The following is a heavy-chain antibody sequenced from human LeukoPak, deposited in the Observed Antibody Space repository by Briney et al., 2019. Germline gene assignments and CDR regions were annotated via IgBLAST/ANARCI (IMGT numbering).Heavy chain of an antibody. CDR1: GVSMTNDR. CDR2: MSDSGQT. V-gene: IGHV4-59*01. CDR3: ARITGYFDSGGSYYWGFFDY. Sequence: SETLSLTCSVSGVSMTNDRWTWIRQAPGKGLEWIGYMSDSGQTNYSPSLRSRATVSVDTSKSQCSLRLTSVTSADTAVYYCARITGYFDSGGSYYWGFFDYWGQGRLVTVSS. D-gene: IGHD3-22*01. J-gene: IGHJ4*02.